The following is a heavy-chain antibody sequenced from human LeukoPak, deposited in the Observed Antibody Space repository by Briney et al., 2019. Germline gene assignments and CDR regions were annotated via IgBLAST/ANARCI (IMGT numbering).Heavy chain of an antibody. V-gene: IGHV3-30*18. D-gene: IGHD2-2*01. Sequence: SGGSLRLSCAASGFTFSSYGMHWVRQAPGKGLEWVAVISHDGSSKYFADSVKGRFTISRDNPKNTLDLQMHSLRAEDTAVYYCAKSIRFCSSNSCFAGYYNYGLHVWGQGTTVIVSS. CDR2: ISHDGSSK. CDR3: AKSIRFCSSNSCFAGYYNYGLHV. J-gene: IGHJ6*02. CDR1: GFTFSSYG.